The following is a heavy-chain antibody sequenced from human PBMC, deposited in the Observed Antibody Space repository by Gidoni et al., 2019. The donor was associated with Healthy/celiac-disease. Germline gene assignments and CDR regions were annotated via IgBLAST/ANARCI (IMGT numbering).Heavy chain of an antibody. Sequence: QVQLVQSGAEVKKPGASVQVSCKASGYTFTGYYMHWVRQARGQGLEWMGWINPNSGGTNYAQKLQGRVTMTRDTSISTAYMELSRLRSDDTAVYYCARVETIFGVVSLADYWGQGTLVTVSS. J-gene: IGHJ4*02. CDR2: INPNSGGT. CDR1: GYTFTGYY. CDR3: ARVETIFGVVSLADY. V-gene: IGHV1-2*02. D-gene: IGHD3-3*01.